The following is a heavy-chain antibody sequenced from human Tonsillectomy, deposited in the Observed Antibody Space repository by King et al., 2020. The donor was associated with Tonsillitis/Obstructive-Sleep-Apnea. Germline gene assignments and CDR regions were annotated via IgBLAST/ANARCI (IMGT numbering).Heavy chain of an antibody. Sequence: QLVQSGAEVKKPWASVKVSCKASGYTFTGYYMHWVRQAPGQGLEWMGWINPNSGGTNYAQKFQGWVTMTRDTSISTAYMELSRLRSDDTAVYYCARDEVIVVAMASRGMDVWGQGTTVTVSS. CDR3: ARDEVIVVAMASRGMDV. D-gene: IGHD1-26*01. CDR2: INPNSGGT. J-gene: IGHJ6*02. CDR1: GYTFTGYY. V-gene: IGHV1-2*04.